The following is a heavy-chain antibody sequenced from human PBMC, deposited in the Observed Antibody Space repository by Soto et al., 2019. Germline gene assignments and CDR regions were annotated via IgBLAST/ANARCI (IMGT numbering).Heavy chain of an antibody. D-gene: IGHD3-3*01. Sequence: VKFSCKASGYTFTGYYMHWVRQAPGQGLEWMGWINPNSGGTNYAQKFQGWVTMTRDTSISTAYMELSRLRSDDTAVYYCARGSKYDFWRGWYYYGMDVWGQGTTVTVSS. CDR3: ARGSKYDFWRGWYYYGMDV. V-gene: IGHV1-2*04. CDR2: INPNSGGT. J-gene: IGHJ6*02. CDR1: GYTFTGYY.